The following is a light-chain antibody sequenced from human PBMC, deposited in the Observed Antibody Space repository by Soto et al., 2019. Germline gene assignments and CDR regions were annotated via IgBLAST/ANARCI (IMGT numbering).Light chain of an antibody. J-gene: IGLJ3*02. CDR2: LNSDGSH. CDR1: SGHSSYA. Sequence: QPVRTQSPSASASLGASVKLTCTLSSGHSSYAIAWHQQQPEKGPRYLMKLNSDGSHRKGDGIPDRFSGSSSGAERYLTISSLQSEDEADYYCQTWGTGIWVFGGGTKLTVL. V-gene: IGLV4-69*01. CDR3: QTWGTGIWV.